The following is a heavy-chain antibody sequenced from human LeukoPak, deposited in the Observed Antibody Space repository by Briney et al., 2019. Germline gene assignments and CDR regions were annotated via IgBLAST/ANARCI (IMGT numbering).Heavy chain of an antibody. Sequence: GSLRLSCAASGFIFSGYAMHWFRQAPGKGLEWVAVISNDENNKNHADSAKGRFTISRDNSKNTLYPQMNSLRAEDTAVYFCARAPNSAWHNFDYWGQGTLVTVSS. CDR1: GFIFSGYA. CDR3: ARAPNSAWHNFDY. J-gene: IGHJ4*02. D-gene: IGHD6-19*01. CDR2: ISNDENNK. V-gene: IGHV3-30*04.